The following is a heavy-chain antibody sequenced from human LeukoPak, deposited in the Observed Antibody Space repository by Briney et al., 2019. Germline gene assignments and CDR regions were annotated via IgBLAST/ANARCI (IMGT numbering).Heavy chain of an antibody. Sequence: GGSLRLSCAASGFTFNNCGIHWVRQAPGKGLEWVAFISYDGSNIYYADSVKGRFTISRVNSKSTLFLQMNSLKTEDTAVYYCARDRTGSGSYYFDYWGQGTPVTVSS. D-gene: IGHD1-26*01. CDR1: GFTFNNCG. V-gene: IGHV3-30*03. J-gene: IGHJ4*02. CDR2: ISYDGSNI. CDR3: ARDRTGSGSYYFDY.